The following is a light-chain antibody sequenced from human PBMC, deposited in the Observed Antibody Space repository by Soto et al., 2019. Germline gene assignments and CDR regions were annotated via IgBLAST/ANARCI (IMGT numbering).Light chain of an antibody. CDR3: QQYNSYSPLT. J-gene: IGKJ4*01. CDR2: DAS. V-gene: IGKV1-5*01. CDR1: QIIDTW. Sequence: DIQMTQSPSSLSASAGDRITITCRASQIIDTWLAWYQQKPGKAPKFLIYDASSLESGVPSRFSGSGSGTEFTLTISSLQPDDFATYYCQQYNSYSPLTFGGGTKVDIK.